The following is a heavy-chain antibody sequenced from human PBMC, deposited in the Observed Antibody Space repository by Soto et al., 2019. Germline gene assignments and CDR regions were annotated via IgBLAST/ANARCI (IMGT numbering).Heavy chain of an antibody. D-gene: IGHD6-19*01. CDR2: IIPLFGTA. CDR3: ARPKGTYSSGYYYFDF. V-gene: IGHV1-69*01. CDR1: GGTFSTYA. Sequence: QVQLEQSGGEVKQPGSSVRVSCKTSGGTFSTYAINWVRQAPGQGLEWMGAIIPLFGTADYSQKFQGRVTITADESTSTAYMELSSLRFHDTAVYFCARPKGTYSSGYYYFDFWGQGTPVTVSS. J-gene: IGHJ4*02.